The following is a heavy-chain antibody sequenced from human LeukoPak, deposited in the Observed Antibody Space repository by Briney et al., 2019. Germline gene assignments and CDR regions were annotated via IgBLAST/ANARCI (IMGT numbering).Heavy chain of an antibody. Sequence: PGGSLRLSCAASGFTFSDYYMSWIRQAPGKGLEWVSYISSGGGTIDYADSVKGRFTISRDNAKNSLYLQMNSLGVEDTAFYYCARLGYNNFDYWGQGTLVTVSS. D-gene: IGHD5-24*01. CDR3: ARLGYNNFDY. V-gene: IGHV3-11*01. CDR1: GFTFSDYY. J-gene: IGHJ4*02. CDR2: ISSGGGTI.